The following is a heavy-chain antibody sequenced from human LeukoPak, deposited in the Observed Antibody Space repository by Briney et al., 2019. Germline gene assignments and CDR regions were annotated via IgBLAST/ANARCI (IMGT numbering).Heavy chain of an antibody. CDR3: AREGRSSGYFDL. CDR1: GGSFSGYY. J-gene: IGHJ2*01. Sequence: SETLTLTCAVYGGSFSGYYWSWIRQPPGKGLEWIGEINHSGSTNYNPSLKSRVTISVDTSKNQFSLKLSSVTAADTAVYYCAREGRSSGYFDLWGRGTLVTVSS. D-gene: IGHD6-13*01. CDR2: INHSGST. V-gene: IGHV4-34*01.